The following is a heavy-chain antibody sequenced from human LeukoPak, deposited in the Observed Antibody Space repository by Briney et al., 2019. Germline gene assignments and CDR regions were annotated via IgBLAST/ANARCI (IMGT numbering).Heavy chain of an antibody. Sequence: PSETLSLTCAVYGGSFSGYYWSWIRQPPGKGLEWIGYIYYSGSTYYNPSLKSRVTISVDTSKNQFSLKLSSVTAPDTAVYYCARGSSVPYYYYYYMDVWGKGTTVTVSS. V-gene: IGHV4-34*01. CDR3: ARGSSVPYYYYYYMDV. D-gene: IGHD2-2*01. CDR1: GGSFSGYY. CDR2: IYYSGST. J-gene: IGHJ6*03.